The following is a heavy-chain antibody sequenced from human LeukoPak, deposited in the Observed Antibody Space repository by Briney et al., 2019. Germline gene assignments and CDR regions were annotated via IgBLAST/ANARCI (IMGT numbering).Heavy chain of an antibody. V-gene: IGHV1-18*04. CDR2: IRVYNGNA. D-gene: IGHD3-9*01. Sequence: APVGVSYYPSDPPVSPYVASWVRQAPRHGLEGWRWIRVYNGNADYTQKFPGRVTMTTDTTTSTAFIELRSLRSDETVVYYCARDLDILTAYYSGYWGQGTLVTVSS. CDR1: DPPVSPYV. CDR3: ARDLDILTAYYSGY. J-gene: IGHJ4*02.